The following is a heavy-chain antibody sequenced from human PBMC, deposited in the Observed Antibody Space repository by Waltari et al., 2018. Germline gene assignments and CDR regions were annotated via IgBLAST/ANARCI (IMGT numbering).Heavy chain of an antibody. CDR3: ARHSSTVAAYY. V-gene: IGHV4-38-2*01. Sequence: QVQLQESGPGQVKPSETLSLTCAVPGYSTSSGYYWGWIRQPPGKGLEWIGSISHSGSTYYNPSLKSRLTISGDTSKNQFSLKMNSVTAADTAVYYCARHSSTVAAYYWGQGTLVTVSS. CDR2: ISHSGST. J-gene: IGHJ4*02. D-gene: IGHD6-19*01. CDR1: GYSTSSGYY.